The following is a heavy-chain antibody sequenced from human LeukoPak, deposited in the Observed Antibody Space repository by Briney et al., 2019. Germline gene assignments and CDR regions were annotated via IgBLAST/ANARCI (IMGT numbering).Heavy chain of an antibody. J-gene: IGHJ4*02. Sequence: SQTLSLTCAISGDSVSSNSAAWNWIRQSPSRGLEWLGRTYYRSKWYNDYAVSEKSRITINPDTSKNQFSLQLNSVTPEDTAVYYCARMGSSGWPPRYYFDYWGQGTLVTVSS. V-gene: IGHV6-1*01. CDR1: GDSVSSNSAA. CDR3: ARMGSSGWPPRYYFDY. CDR2: TYYRSKWYN. D-gene: IGHD6-19*01.